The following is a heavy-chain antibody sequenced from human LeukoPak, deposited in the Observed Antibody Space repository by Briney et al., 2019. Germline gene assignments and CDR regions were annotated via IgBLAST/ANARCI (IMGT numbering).Heavy chain of an antibody. CDR3: ARGRSGYSRMDV. CDR2: INHSGST. J-gene: IGHJ6*02. V-gene: IGHV4-34*01. D-gene: IGHD3-22*01. Sequence: PSETLSLTCAVYGGSFSGYYWSWIRQPTGKGLEWIGEINHSGSTNYNPSLKSRVTISVDTSKNQFSLKLSSVTAADTAVYYCARGRSGYSRMDVWGQGTTVTVSS. CDR1: GGSFSGYY.